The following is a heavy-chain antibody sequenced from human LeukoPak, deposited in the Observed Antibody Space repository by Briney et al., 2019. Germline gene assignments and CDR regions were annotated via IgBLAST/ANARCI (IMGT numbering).Heavy chain of an antibody. Sequence: PSETLSLTCTVSGGSISAYYWSWIRQPPGKGLEWIGYIHYSGTTNYYPSLKSRVTISIDTSKNQFSLKLSSVTAADTAVYYCASEPYGSGSFLGAFDIWGQGTMVTVSS. J-gene: IGHJ3*02. CDR1: GGSISAYY. D-gene: IGHD3-10*01. V-gene: IGHV4-59*08. CDR2: IHYSGTT. CDR3: ASEPYGSGSFLGAFDI.